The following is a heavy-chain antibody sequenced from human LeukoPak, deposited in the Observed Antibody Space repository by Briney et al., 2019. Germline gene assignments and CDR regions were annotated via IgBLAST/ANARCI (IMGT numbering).Heavy chain of an antibody. D-gene: IGHD2-21*02. CDR3: ARQYCGGDCYIDY. CDR1: GGSISSYY. CDR2: IYYSGST. V-gene: IGHV4-59*08. Sequence: PSETLSLTWTVSGGSISSYYWSWIRQPPGKGLEWIGYIYYSGSTNYNPSLKSRVTISVDTSKNQFSLKLSSVTAADTAVYYCARQYCGGDCYIDYWGQGTLVTVSS. J-gene: IGHJ4*02.